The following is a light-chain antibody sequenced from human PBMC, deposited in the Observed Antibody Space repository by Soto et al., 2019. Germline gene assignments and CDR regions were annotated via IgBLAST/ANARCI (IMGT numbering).Light chain of an antibody. J-gene: IGLJ2*01. V-gene: IGLV2-14*03. CDR2: DVS. CDR3: SSYTSTNTVV. CDR1: SGDIGGYNY. Sequence: QSVLTQPASVSGSPGQSITISCTGTSGDIGGYNYVSWFQQHPGKAPKLMIYDVSNRPSGVSNRFSGSKSGNTASLTISGLQVEDEADYYCSSYTSTNTVVFGGGTKLTVL.